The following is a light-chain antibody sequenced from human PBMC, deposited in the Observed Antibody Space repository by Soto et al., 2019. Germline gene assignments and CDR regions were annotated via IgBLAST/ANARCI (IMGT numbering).Light chain of an antibody. CDR1: QSVRSY. J-gene: IGKJ4*01. V-gene: IGKV3-11*01. CDR2: DAF. Sequence: EIVLTQSRFSLSLSPGERAIVSYRASQSVRSYLAWYQQKPGQAPRLLIYDAFKRATGIPARFSGSGSGTDITLTISSLEPEDFAVYYCQQRSKWPSTFGGGTKVEIK. CDR3: QQRSKWPST.